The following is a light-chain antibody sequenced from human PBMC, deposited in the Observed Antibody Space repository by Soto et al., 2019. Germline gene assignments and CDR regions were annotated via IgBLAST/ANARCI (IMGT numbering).Light chain of an antibody. CDR1: QDISNY. CDR3: QKYDNLPPFT. V-gene: IGKV1-33*01. J-gene: IGKJ3*01. Sequence: DIQMTQSPSSLSASVGDRVTITCQASQDISNYLNWYHQKPGKAPKLLIYDASNLETGVPSRFSGSGSGTVFTFTISSLQTEDVGTYYCQKYDNLPPFTFGPGTKVVIK. CDR2: DAS.